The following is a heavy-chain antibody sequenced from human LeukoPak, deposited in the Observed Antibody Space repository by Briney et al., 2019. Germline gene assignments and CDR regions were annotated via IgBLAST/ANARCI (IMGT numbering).Heavy chain of an antibody. CDR1: GGSISSGSYY. J-gene: IGHJ5*02. Sequence: SETLSLTCTVSGGSISSGSYYWSWIRQPAGKGLEWIGRIYTSGSTNYNPSLKSRVTISVDTSKNQFSLKLSSVTAADTAVYYCARNWNLGYNWFDPWGRGTLVTVSS. CDR2: IYTSGST. D-gene: IGHD1-1*01. CDR3: ARNWNLGYNWFDP. V-gene: IGHV4-61*02.